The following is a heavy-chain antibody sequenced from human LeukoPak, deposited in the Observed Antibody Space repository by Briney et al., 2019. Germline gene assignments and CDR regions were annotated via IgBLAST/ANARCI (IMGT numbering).Heavy chain of an antibody. J-gene: IGHJ4*02. Sequence: SGGSLRLSCAASGFTFSSYAMSWVRQAPGKRLEWVSGVSGTGGTYYSDSVKGRFTVSRDNSKNTLYLQMNSLSAEDTALYYCAKLVGSSSGWVDYWGQGTLVTVSS. D-gene: IGHD6-19*01. V-gene: IGHV3-23*01. CDR3: AKLVGSSSGWVDY. CDR1: GFTFSSYA. CDR2: VSGTGGT.